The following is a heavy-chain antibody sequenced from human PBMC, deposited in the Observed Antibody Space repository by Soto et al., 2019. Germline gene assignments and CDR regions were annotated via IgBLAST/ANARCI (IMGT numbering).Heavy chain of an antibody. Sequence: PSETLSLTCTVSGGSISSSSYYWSWIRQPPGKGLEWIGYIYYSGSTNYNPSLKSRVTISVDTSKNQFSLKLSSVTAADTAVYYCARYDGRYWGQGTLVTVSS. J-gene: IGHJ4*02. CDR3: ARYDGRY. D-gene: IGHD3-16*01. V-gene: IGHV4-61*01. CDR2: IYYSGST. CDR1: GGSISSSSYY.